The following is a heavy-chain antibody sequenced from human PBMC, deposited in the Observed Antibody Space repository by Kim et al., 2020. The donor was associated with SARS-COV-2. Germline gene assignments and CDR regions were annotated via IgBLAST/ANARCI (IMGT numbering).Heavy chain of an antibody. D-gene: IGHD3-16*01. J-gene: IGHJ4*02. V-gene: IGHV1-69*01. Sequence: YAQKFQGRGTITADESTSTAYMELSSLRSEDTAVYYCARDVGGVIHTLRYWGQGTLVTVSS. CDR3: ARDVGGVIHTLRY.